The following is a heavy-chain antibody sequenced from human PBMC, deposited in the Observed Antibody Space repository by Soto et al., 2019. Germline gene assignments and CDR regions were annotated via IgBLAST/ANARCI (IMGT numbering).Heavy chain of an antibody. J-gene: IGHJ6*02. Sequence: GGSLRLSCAASGFSFSNYAMTWVRQAPGKGLQWVSAISRNGDSTYYADSVKGRFTISRDNSKNALFVQMNSLRAEDTAVYYCAKGAFAGYYYYGMDVWGQGTTVTVSS. CDR3: AKGAFAGYYYYGMDV. CDR1: GFSFSNYA. V-gene: IGHV3-23*01. CDR2: ISRNGDST. D-gene: IGHD3-16*01.